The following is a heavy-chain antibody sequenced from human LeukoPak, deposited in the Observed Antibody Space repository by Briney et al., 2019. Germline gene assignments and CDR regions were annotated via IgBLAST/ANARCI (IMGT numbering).Heavy chain of an antibody. CDR2: IIPIFGIA. CDR3: AREGGPVVVPAAIGYYGMDV. J-gene: IGHJ6*02. CDR1: GGTFSNYA. Sequence: SVKVSCKASGGTFSNYAISWVRQAPGQGLEWMGGIIPIFGIANYAQKFQGRVTITADKSTSTAYMELSSLRSEDTAVYYCAREGGPVVVPAAIGYYGMDVWGQGTTVTVSS. V-gene: IGHV1-69*17. D-gene: IGHD2-2*01.